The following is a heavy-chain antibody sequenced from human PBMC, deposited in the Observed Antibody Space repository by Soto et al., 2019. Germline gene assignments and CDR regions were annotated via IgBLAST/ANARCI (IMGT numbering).Heavy chain of an antibody. Sequence: QVQLVQSGAEVKKPGASVKVSCKASGYTFTSYGISWVRQAPGQGLEWMGWISAYNGNTNSAQKLPGRVTMTTDTSTSTAYMELRSLRSDDTAVYYCARDWGLWFGAYYCYGMDVWGQGTTVTVSS. D-gene: IGHD3-10*01. CDR3: ARDWGLWFGAYYCYGMDV. J-gene: IGHJ6*02. V-gene: IGHV1-18*01. CDR1: GYTFTSYG. CDR2: ISAYNGNT.